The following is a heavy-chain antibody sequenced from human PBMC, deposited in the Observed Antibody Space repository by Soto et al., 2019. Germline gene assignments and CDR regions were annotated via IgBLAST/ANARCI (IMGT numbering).Heavy chain of an antibody. CDR1: GGTFSSYA. CDR3: ARDLDGGNWNSDYYYGMDV. Sequence: ASVKVSCKASGGTFSSYAISWVRQAPGQGLEWMGGIIPIFGTANYAQKFQGRVTITADESTSTAYMELSSLRSEDTAVYYCARDLDGGNWNSDYYYGMDVWGQGTTVTVSS. CDR2: IIPIFGTA. J-gene: IGHJ6*02. D-gene: IGHD1-7*01. V-gene: IGHV1-69*13.